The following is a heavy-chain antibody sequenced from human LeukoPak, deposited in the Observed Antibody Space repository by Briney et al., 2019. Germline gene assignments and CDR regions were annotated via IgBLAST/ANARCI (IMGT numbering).Heavy chain of an antibody. D-gene: IGHD1-1*01. CDR2: ISERSSYI. Sequence: PGGSLRLSCAASGFTFSSYSVNWVRQAPGKGLEWVSSISERSSYIYYADSMKGRFTISRDNAKNSLYLQMNSLRAEDTAVYYCARSTRRQNEVLDIWGQGTVVTVSS. V-gene: IGHV3-21*01. J-gene: IGHJ3*02. CDR1: GFTFSSYS. CDR3: ARSTRRQNEVLDI.